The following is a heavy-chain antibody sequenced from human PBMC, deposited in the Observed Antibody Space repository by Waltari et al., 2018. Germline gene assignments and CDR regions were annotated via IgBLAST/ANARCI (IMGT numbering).Heavy chain of an antibody. D-gene: IGHD3-10*01. Sequence: QLQLQESGPGLVKPSETLSLTCTVSGGSISSSSYYWGWIRQPPGKGLEWIGSIYYSGSTYYNPSLKSRVTISVDTSKNQFSLKLSSVTAADTAVYYSARSTGSADWFDPWGQGTLVTVSS. CDR2: IYYSGST. J-gene: IGHJ5*02. CDR1: GGSISSSSYY. CDR3: ARSTGSADWFDP. V-gene: IGHV4-39*01.